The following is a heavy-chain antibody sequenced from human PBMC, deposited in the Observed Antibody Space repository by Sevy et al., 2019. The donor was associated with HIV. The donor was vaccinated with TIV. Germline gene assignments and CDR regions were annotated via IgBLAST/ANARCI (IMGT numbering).Heavy chain of an antibody. CDR3: ARARRVTTVYYYYGMDA. CDR2: INPKNDVT. Sequence: ASVKVSCKASGYSFTDYYMHWVRQAPGQGLEWMAWINPKNDVTNYAQKFQGRVTMTRDTSTSTAYMELTRLRSDDTAVYYCARARRVTTVYYYYGMDAWGQGTTVTVSS. V-gene: IGHV1-2*02. D-gene: IGHD5-18*01. CDR1: GYSFTDYY. J-gene: IGHJ6*02.